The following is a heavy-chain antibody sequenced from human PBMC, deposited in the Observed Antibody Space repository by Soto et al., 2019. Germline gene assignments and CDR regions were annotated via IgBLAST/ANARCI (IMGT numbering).Heavy chain of an antibody. J-gene: IGHJ4*01. V-gene: IGHV3-15*07. Sequence: GGSLRLSCAASGFTFSNAWINWVRQVPGKGLEWVGRIKSKTDGGTTDFAAPVKGRFAISRDDSKNMVYLQMNSLKTEDTAVYSCSTVSCISDEIDRLAFWGHGTLDPGSS. D-gene: IGHD2-21*01. CDR1: GFTFSNAW. CDR2: IKSKTDGGTT. CDR3: STVSCISDEIDRLAF.